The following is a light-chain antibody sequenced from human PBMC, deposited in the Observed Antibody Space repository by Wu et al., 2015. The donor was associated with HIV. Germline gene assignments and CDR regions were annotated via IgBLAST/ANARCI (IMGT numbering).Light chain of an antibody. CDR1: QSISTY. CDR2: GAS. Sequence: DIQMTQSPSSLSASVGDTVTITCRASQSISTYLNWYQQKPGKPPNLLIYGASSLQSGVPSRFSGGGSGTDFALTISALQLEDLATYYCQQSYSPFTFGQGTKVEI. J-gene: IGKJ2*01. CDR3: QQSYSPFT. V-gene: IGKV1-39*01.